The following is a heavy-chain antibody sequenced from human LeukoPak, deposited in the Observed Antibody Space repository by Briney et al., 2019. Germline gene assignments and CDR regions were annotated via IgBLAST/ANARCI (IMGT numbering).Heavy chain of an antibody. Sequence: SETLSLTCTVSGGSISSYYWSWIRQPPGKGPEWIGYIYYSGSTNYNPSLKSRVTISVDTSKNQFSLKLSSVTAADTAVYYCARAPLRWHNFDYWGQGTLVTVSS. CDR3: ARAPLRWHNFDY. CDR1: GGSISSYY. J-gene: IGHJ4*02. D-gene: IGHD4-23*01. CDR2: IYYSGST. V-gene: IGHV4-59*01.